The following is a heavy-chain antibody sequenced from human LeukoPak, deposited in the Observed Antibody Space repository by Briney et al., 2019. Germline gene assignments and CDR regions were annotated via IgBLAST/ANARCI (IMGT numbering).Heavy chain of an antibody. CDR3: AGDAAAGTAYFDY. V-gene: IGHV1-69*05. J-gene: IGHJ4*02. CDR1: GGTFSSYA. D-gene: IGHD6-13*01. Sequence: SVKVSCKASGGTFSSYAISWVRQAPGQGLEWMGRIIPIFGTANYAQKFRGRVTITTDESTSTAYMELSSLRSEDTAVYYCAGDAAAGTAYFDYWGQGTLVTVSS. CDR2: IIPIFGTA.